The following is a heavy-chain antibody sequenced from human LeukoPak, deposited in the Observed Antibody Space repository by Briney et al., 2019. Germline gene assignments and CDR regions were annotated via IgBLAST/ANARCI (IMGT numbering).Heavy chain of an antibody. CDR3: ASSRRYYYDSSGPDAFDI. CDR2: INPNSGGT. CDR1: GYAFTDYY. D-gene: IGHD3-22*01. V-gene: IGHV1-2*04. Sequence: GASVKVSCKASGYAFTDYYMHWVRQAPGQGLEWMGWINPNSGGTNYAQKFQGWVTMTRDTSTSTAYMELSRLRSDDTAVYYCASSRRYYYDSSGPDAFDIWGQGTMVTVSS. J-gene: IGHJ3*02.